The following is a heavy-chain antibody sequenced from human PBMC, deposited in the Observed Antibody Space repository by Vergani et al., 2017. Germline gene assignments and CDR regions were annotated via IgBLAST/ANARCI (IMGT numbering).Heavy chain of an antibody. V-gene: IGHV4-34*01. Sequence: QVQLQQWGAGLLKPSETLSLTCAVYGGSFSGYYWSWIRQPPGKGLEWIGEINHSGSTNYNPSLKSRVTISVDTSKNQFSLKLSSVTAADTAVYYCARGGPATAIGGLVVWFDPWGQGTLVTVSS. J-gene: IGHJ5*02. CDR1: GGSFSGYY. D-gene: IGHD2-2*02. CDR2: INHSGST. CDR3: ARGGPATAIGGLVVWFDP.